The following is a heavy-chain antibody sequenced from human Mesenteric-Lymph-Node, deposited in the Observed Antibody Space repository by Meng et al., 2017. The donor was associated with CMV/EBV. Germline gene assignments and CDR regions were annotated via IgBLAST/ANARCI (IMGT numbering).Heavy chain of an antibody. J-gene: IGHJ4*02. CDR1: GFTFSDYS. V-gene: IGHV3-21*03. CDR3: SRRTDF. Sequence: GGSLKISCAVSGFTFSDYSMNWFRQAPGKGLEWVASISGTGSYAHYADSMTGRFTISRDNAKNSLFLDIHSQGAEDTAVYYCSRRTDFWGQGTLVTVSS. CDR2: ISGTGSYA.